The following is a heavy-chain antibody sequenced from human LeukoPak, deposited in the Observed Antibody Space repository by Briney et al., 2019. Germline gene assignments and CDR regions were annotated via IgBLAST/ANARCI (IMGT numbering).Heavy chain of an antibody. Sequence: ASVKVSCKASGGTFSSYAISWVRQAPGQGLEWMGWISAYNGNTNYAQKLQGRVTMTTDTSTSTAYMELRSLRSDDTAVYYCARVGYSSGWHGDFDYWGQGTLVTVSS. D-gene: IGHD6-19*01. CDR3: ARVGYSSGWHGDFDY. V-gene: IGHV1-18*01. J-gene: IGHJ4*02. CDR1: GGTFSSYA. CDR2: ISAYNGNT.